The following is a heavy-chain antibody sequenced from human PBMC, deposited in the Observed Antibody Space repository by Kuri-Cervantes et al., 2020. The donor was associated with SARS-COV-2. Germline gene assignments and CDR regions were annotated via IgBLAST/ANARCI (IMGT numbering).Heavy chain of an antibody. Sequence: GESLKISCAASGFTFSSYAMSWVRQAPGKGLEWVSAISGSGGSTYYADSVKGRFTISRDNSKNTPYLQMNSLRAEDTAVYYCAKDPYDFWSGYYLYYFDYWGQGTLVTVSS. V-gene: IGHV3-23*01. J-gene: IGHJ4*02. CDR2: ISGSGGST. D-gene: IGHD3-3*01. CDR1: GFTFSSYA. CDR3: AKDPYDFWSGYYLYYFDY.